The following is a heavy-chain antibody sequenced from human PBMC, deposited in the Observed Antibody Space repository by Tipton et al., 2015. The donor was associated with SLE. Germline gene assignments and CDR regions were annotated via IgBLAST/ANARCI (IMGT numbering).Heavy chain of an antibody. V-gene: IGHV3-53*05. J-gene: IGHJ4*02. D-gene: IGHD3-16*02. CDR2: IYSGVSA. CDR3: ARAFNDDYIWGSYPFDH. Sequence: SLRLSCAASGFTVSYKYMSWVRQAPGKGLEWVALIYSGVSAYYADSVKGRFTISRDNSKNTLDLQMNSLRAEDTAVYYCARAFNDDYIWGSYPFDHWGQGTLVTVSS. CDR1: GFTVSYKY.